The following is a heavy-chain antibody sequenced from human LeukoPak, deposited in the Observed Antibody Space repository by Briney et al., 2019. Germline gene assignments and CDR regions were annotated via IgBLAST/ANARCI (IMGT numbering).Heavy chain of an antibody. CDR2: VFYSGSA. J-gene: IGHJ4*02. V-gene: IGHV4-39*07. CDR1: GGAISSSNYY. CDR3: ARRYGSGSYFSRTGQNFDY. Sequence: SETLSLTCSVSGGAISSSNYYWGWIRQPPGKGLGWIGSVFYSGSAYYSPSHKSRVTISVDTSKNQFSLKLSSVTAADTAVYYCARRYGSGSYFSRTGQNFDYWGQGTLVTVSS. D-gene: IGHD3-10*01.